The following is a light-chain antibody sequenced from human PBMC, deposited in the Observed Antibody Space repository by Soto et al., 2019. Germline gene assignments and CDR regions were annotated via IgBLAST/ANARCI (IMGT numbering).Light chain of an antibody. CDR1: SSDVGGYNY. V-gene: IGLV2-8*01. CDR2: DVS. CDR3: SSYAGSNVYV. J-gene: IGLJ1*01. Sequence: QSVLTQPASVSGSPGQSITISCTGTSSDVGGYNYVSWYQQHPGKAPKLMIYDVSKRPSGVSDRFSGSKSGNTASLTVSGLQAEDEADYYCSSYAGSNVYVFGTGTKVTVL.